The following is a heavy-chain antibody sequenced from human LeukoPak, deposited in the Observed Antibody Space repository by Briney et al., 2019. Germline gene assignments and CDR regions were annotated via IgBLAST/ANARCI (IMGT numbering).Heavy chain of an antibody. Sequence: GGSLRLSCAASGFTFDDCAMHWVRQAPGKGLEWVSLISGDGGGTYYADSVKGRFTLSRDNSKNSLYLQMNSLRTEDTALYYCATTYYYGSGTPGDYWGQGTLVTVSS. CDR2: ISGDGGGT. D-gene: IGHD3-10*01. J-gene: IGHJ4*02. CDR3: ATTYYYGSGTPGDY. V-gene: IGHV3-43*02. CDR1: GFTFDDCA.